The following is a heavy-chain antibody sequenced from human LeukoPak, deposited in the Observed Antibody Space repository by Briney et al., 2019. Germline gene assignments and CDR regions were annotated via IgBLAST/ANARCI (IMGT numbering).Heavy chain of an antibody. CDR1: GGSISSGYYY. V-gene: IGHV4-61*02. CDR2: MYTSGST. CDR3: PRSRERYRTSGSCYIDLQAR. J-gene: IGHJ4*02. D-gene: IGHD2-2*02. Sequence: PSQTLSLTCTVSGGSISSGYYYWSWIRQPAGKGLEWIGRMYTSGSTEYNPSLNSRVTISVDTSKNQFSLKLSSVTAADTAVYYCPRSRERYRTSGSCYIDLQARWGQGTLVTVS.